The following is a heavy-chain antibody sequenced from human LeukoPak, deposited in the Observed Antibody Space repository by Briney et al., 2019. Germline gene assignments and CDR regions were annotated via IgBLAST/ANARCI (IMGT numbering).Heavy chain of an antibody. V-gene: IGHV5-10-1*01. Sequence: GESLRLSCKCSGYSFTSYWISWVRQMPGEGLEWMGRIDPSDSYTNYNPSFQGHVTIAADKSISTAYLQWSSLKASDTAMYYCARHPPRSATWYIDYWGQGTLVTVSS. CDR1: GYSFTSYW. D-gene: IGHD3-3*01. CDR2: IDPSDSYT. J-gene: IGHJ4*02. CDR3: ARHPPRSATWYIDY.